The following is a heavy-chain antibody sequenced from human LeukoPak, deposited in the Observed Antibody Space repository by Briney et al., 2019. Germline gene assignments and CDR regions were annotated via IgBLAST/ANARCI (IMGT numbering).Heavy chain of an antibody. Sequence: GRSLRLSCAASGFSFSTYAMHWVRQAPGKGLEWVALVSYDGTDKYYADSVQGRFTISRDNPKNTLYLQMNSLRAVDTAVYYCAKDPTMIVVVIPDYWGQGTLVTVSS. CDR2: VSYDGTDK. CDR3: AKDPTMIVVVIPDY. V-gene: IGHV3-30*04. CDR1: GFSFSTYA. D-gene: IGHD3-22*01. J-gene: IGHJ4*02.